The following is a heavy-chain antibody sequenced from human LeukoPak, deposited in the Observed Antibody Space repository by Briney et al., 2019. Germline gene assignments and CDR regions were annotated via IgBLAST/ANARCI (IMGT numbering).Heavy chain of an antibody. CDR3: ARSPPWRSSSVDAFDI. J-gene: IGHJ3*02. V-gene: IGHV4-4*09. Sequence: SSETLSLTCTVSGGSISSYYWSWIRQPPGKGLEWIGYIYTSGSTNYNPSLKSRVTISVDTPKNQFSLKLSSVTAADTAVYYCARSPPWRSSSVDAFDIWGQGTMVTVSS. CDR1: GGSISSYY. CDR2: IYTSGST. D-gene: IGHD6-13*01.